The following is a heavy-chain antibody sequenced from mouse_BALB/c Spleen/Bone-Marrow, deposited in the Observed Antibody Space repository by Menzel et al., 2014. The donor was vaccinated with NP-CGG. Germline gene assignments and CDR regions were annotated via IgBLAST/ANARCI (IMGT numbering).Heavy chain of an antibody. CDR3: ARPGYYGYQGV. J-gene: IGHJ1*01. CDR2: INPDSSTI. CDR1: GFDFSRYW. V-gene: IGHV4-1*02. Sequence: EVQLQESGGGLVQPGGSLKLSCAASGFDFSRYWMTWVRQAPGKGLEWIGEINPDSSTINYTPPLKDKFIISRDNAKNTLYLQMSKVRSEDTALYYCARPGYYGYQGVWGAGTTVTVSS. D-gene: IGHD1-2*01.